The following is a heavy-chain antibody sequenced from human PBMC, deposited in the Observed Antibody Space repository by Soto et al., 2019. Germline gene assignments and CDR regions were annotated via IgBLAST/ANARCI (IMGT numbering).Heavy chain of an antibody. CDR3: ARGTMVRGVNVWFDP. D-gene: IGHD3-10*01. Sequence: WETLSLTCTVSGGSISSYYWSWIRQPPGKGLEWIGYIYHSGSTNYDPSLKSRVTISVDTSKNQFSLKLSSVTAADTAVYYCARGTMVRGVNVWFDPWGQGTLVTVSS. J-gene: IGHJ5*02. CDR1: GGSISSYY. V-gene: IGHV4-59*01. CDR2: IYHSGST.